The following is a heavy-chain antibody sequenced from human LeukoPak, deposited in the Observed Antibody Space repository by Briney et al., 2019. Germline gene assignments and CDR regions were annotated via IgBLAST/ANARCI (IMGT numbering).Heavy chain of an antibody. CDR3: AAQGGLVTNY. J-gene: IGHJ4*02. D-gene: IGHD4-23*01. CDR1: GGSISSYY. Sequence: SETLSLTCTVSGGSISSYYWSWIRQPPGKGLERIGYIYYSGSTNYNPSLKSRVTISVDTSKNQFSLKLSSVTAADTAVYYCAAQGGLVTNYWGQGTLVTVSS. V-gene: IGHV4-59*01. CDR2: IYYSGST.